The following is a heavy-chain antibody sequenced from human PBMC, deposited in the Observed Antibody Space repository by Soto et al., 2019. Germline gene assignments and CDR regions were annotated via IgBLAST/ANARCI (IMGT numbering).Heavy chain of an antibody. CDR1: GGTFGIYA. V-gene: IGHV1-69*12. CDR3: ARSPYSSSWYHSGNSYYYYGMDV. Sequence: QVQLVQSGAEVKKPGSSVKVSCKASGGTFGIYAITWVRQAPGQGLEWMGGIIAFSDIVNYTQKLQGRVTINADESTNTAYMDLSSLRSEDTAIYYCARSPYSSSWYHSGNSYYYYGMDVWGQGTTVTVSS. D-gene: IGHD6-13*01. CDR2: IIAFSDIV. J-gene: IGHJ6*02.